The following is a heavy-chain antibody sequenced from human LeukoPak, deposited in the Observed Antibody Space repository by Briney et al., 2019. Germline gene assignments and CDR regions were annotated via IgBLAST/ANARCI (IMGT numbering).Heavy chain of an antibody. Sequence: GGSLRLSCAASGFTFSSYAMSWVRQAPGKGLEWVSSISSSSSYIYYADSVKGRFTISRDNAKNSLYLQMNSLRAEDTAVYYCARAKRAYCGGDCYYFQHWGQGTLVTVSS. CDR1: GFTFSSYA. V-gene: IGHV3-21*01. CDR2: ISSSSSYI. CDR3: ARAKRAYCGGDCYYFQH. D-gene: IGHD2-21*02. J-gene: IGHJ1*01.